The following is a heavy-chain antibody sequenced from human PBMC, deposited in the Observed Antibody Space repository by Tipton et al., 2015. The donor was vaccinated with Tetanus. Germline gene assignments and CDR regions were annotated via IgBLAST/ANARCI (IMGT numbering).Heavy chain of an antibody. J-gene: IGHJ4*02. D-gene: IGHD3-3*01. Sequence: LRLSCTVSGASIRGGTFYWGWIRQPPGKGLEWIGSIYESGDTYYIPSLKSRVTISVDTSTTQFSLTLNSMAAADTGVYYCARRQSGYFTPFDYWGQGKLVTVSS. CDR1: GASIRGGTFY. V-gene: IGHV4-39*01. CDR2: IYESGDT. CDR3: ARRQSGYFTPFDY.